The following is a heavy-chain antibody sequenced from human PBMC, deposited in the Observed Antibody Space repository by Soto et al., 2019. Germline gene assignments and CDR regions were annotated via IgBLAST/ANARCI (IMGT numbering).Heavy chain of an antibody. CDR1: GGSFSGYY. CDR3: AKDYYDTPDY. CDR2: INHSGST. J-gene: IGHJ4*02. V-gene: IGHV4-34*01. Sequence: AESLSLTCAVYGGSFSGYYWSWIRQPPGKGLEWIGEINHSGSTNYNPSLKSRVTISVDTSKNQFSLKLSSVTAADTAVYYCAKDYYDTPDYWGQGTLVTVSS. D-gene: IGHD3-22*01.